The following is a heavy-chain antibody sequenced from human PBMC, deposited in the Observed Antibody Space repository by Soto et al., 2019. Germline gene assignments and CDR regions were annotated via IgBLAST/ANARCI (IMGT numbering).Heavy chain of an antibody. D-gene: IGHD1-26*01. Sequence: GSLRLSCEASGFNFRDFWMHWVRQPPGKGPEWVSNIPSDGRDVSYADSVRGRFTISRDDARNTLYLQMSDLRVEDTAIYYCTRDDSGLGIDYWGQGTQVTVSS. CDR2: IPSDGRDV. J-gene: IGHJ4*02. V-gene: IGHV3-74*01. CDR3: TRDDSGLGIDY. CDR1: GFNFRDFW.